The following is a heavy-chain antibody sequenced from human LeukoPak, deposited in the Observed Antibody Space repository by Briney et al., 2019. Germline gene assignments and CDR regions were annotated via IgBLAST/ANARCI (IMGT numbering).Heavy chain of an antibody. CDR1: GFTFSSYS. CDR3: ARDFSYSSGWPHFYY. J-gene: IGHJ4*02. CDR2: ISSSSSYI. D-gene: IGHD6-19*01. Sequence: GSLRLSCAASGFTFSSYSMNWVRQAPGKGLEWVSSISSSSSYIYYADSVKGRFTISRDNAKNSLYLQMNSLRAEDTAVYYCARDFSYSSGWPHFYYWGQGTLVTVSS. V-gene: IGHV3-21*01.